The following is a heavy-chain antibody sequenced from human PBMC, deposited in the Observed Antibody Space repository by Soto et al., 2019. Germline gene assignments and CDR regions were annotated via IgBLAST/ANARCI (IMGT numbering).Heavy chain of an antibody. J-gene: IGHJ4*02. CDR1: GYTFTSYD. CDR2: MNPNSGNT. Sequence: ASVRVSCKASGYTFTSYDINWVRQATGQGLEWMGWMNPNSGNTGYAQKFQGRVTMTRNTSISTAYMELSSLRSEDTAVYYCARGLVAAAGPDYWGQGTLVTVSS. CDR3: ARGLVAAAGPDY. V-gene: IGHV1-8*02. D-gene: IGHD6-13*01.